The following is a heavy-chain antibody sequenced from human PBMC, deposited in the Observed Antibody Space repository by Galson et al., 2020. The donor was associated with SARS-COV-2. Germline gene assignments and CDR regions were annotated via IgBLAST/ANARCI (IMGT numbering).Heavy chain of an antibody. Sequence: SLKISCAASGFTFDAYAMHWVRQAPGKGLEWVSGISWNSGDKGYADSVKGRFTISRDNAKNSLYLQMNSLRAEDTALYYCAASGKTTSGWVTDVWGQGTTVTVSS. CDR3: AASGKTTSGWVTDV. D-gene: IGHD6-19*01. CDR1: GFTFDAYA. J-gene: IGHJ6*02. V-gene: IGHV3-9*01. CDR2: ISWNSGDK.